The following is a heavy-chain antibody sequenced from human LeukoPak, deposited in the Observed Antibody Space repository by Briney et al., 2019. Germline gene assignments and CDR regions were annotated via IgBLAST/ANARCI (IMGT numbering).Heavy chain of an antibody. D-gene: IGHD3-22*01. Sequence: SQTLSPTRPVDALSTGSSCSGCNRPPPGKRLEWIGYIYYNGNTNSNPSLKSRVTISADTSKNQFSLKLSSVTAADTAVYYCVRGNYDNRGYSNAFDIWGQGAMVTVSS. CDR2: IYYNGNT. V-gene: IGHV4-59*01. CDR3: VRGNYDNRGYSNAFDI. CDR1: ALSTGSSC. J-gene: IGHJ3*02.